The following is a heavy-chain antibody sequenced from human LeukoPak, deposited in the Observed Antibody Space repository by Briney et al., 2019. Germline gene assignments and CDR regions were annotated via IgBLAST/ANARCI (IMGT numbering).Heavy chain of an antibody. D-gene: IGHD3-22*01. V-gene: IGHV3-23*01. CDR3: AKGHEAHYYDSSGYYWNFDY. CDR2: ISGSGGST. Sequence: PGGSLRLSCAASGFTFSSYAMSWVRQAPGKGLEWVSDISGSGGSTYYADSVKGRFTISRDNSKNTLYLQMNSLRAEDTAVYYCAKGHEAHYYDSSGYYWNFDYWGQGTLVTVSS. J-gene: IGHJ4*02. CDR1: GFTFSSYA.